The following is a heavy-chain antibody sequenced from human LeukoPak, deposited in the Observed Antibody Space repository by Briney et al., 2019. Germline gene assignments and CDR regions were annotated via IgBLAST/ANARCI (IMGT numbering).Heavy chain of an antibody. CDR1: GFNVSSSY. CDR2: IYSGGST. V-gene: IGHV3-53*01. Sequence: GGSLRLSCAASGFNVSSSYISWVRQFPGGGLEWLSVIYSGGSTYYIDSVKGRFTISRDNSKNTLFLQMNSLRVEDTAMYYCARGSNYVDVWGKGTTVTVSS. J-gene: IGHJ6*04. D-gene: IGHD4-11*01. CDR3: ARGSNYVDV.